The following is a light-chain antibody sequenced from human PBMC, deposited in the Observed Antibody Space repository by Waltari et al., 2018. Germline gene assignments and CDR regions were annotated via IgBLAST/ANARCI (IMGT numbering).Light chain of an antibody. Sequence: QSALTQPASVSGSPGQSITSSCTGTSSDVGNYNLFSWYQQYPGKAPKVMIYDDNRRPSGVSDRFSGSKSGNTASLTISGVQAEDEADYYCCSYAGSYTWVFGGGTKLTVL. CDR1: SSDVGNYNL. V-gene: IGLV2-23*01. J-gene: IGLJ3*02. CDR3: CSYAGSYTWV. CDR2: DDN.